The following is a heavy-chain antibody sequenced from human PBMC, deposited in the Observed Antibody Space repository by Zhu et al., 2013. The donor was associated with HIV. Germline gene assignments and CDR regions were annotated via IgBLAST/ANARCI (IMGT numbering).Heavy chain of an antibody. CDR3: ARPLGDSSGYAN. CDR1: GGTFSTYA. J-gene: IGHJ4*02. CDR2: IIPIFGTA. Sequence: QVQLVQSGAEVKKPGSSVKVSCKASGGTFSTYAINWMRQAPGQGLEWMGGIIPIFGTANYAQKFQGRVTITADESTSTAYMKLSSLRSEDTAVYYCARPLGDSSGYANWGQGTLVTVSS. V-gene: IGHV1-69*01. D-gene: IGHD3-22*01.